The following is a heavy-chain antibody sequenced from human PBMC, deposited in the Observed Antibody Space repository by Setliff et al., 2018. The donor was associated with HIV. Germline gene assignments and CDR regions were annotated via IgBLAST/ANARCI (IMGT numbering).Heavy chain of an antibody. J-gene: IGHJ4*02. CDR2: IYTSGST. D-gene: IGHD3-16*02. Sequence: SETLSLTCTVSDGSISTGSYYWSWVRQPAGRGLEWIGRIYTSGSTNYNPSLKSRVTMSVDTSKNQFSLNLTSVTAADTAVYYGARGRFVGFDYWGQGTLVTVSS. CDR3: ARGRFVGFDY. V-gene: IGHV4-61*02. CDR1: DGSISTGSYY.